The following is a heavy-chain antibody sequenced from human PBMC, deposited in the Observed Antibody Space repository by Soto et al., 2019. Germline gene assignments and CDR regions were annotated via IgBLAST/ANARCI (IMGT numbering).Heavy chain of an antibody. CDR1: GYTFTSYG. CDR3: ARDSVRYCRDRVCYQRYYYFAMDV. V-gene: IGHV1-18*01. J-gene: IGHJ6*02. D-gene: IGHD2-8*01. Sequence: ASVKVSCKASGYTFTSYGFSWVRQAPGEGLEWMGWISASNGNTNYAQKLQGRVTMTTDTSTGTAYMELRSLRSDDTATYYCARDSVRYCRDRVCYQRYYYFAMDVWGQGTTV. CDR2: ISASNGNT.